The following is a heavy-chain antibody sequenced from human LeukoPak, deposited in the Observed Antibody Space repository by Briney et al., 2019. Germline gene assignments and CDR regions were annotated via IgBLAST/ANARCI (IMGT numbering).Heavy chain of an antibody. Sequence: ASVKVSCKVSGYTLTELSMHWVRQAPGKGLEWMGGFDPEDGETIYAQKFQGRVTMTEDTSTDTAYMELSSLRSEDTAVYYCAGGRTDIVVVPATLRNYYFDYWGQGTLVTVSS. CDR3: AGGRTDIVVVPATLRNYYFDY. J-gene: IGHJ4*02. D-gene: IGHD2-2*01. CDR1: GYTLTELS. V-gene: IGHV1-24*01. CDR2: FDPEDGET.